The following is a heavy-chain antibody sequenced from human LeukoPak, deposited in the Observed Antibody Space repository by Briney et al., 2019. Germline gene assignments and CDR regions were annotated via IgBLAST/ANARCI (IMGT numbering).Heavy chain of an antibody. V-gene: IGHV4-59*01. CDR1: GGSISRYY. D-gene: IGHD3-22*01. CDR3: ARWGYFDSSGYFVVDY. J-gene: IGHJ4*02. CDR2: IHYSGST. Sequence: SETLSFTCTVSGGSISRYYWNWIRQPPGERLEWIGWIHYSGSTAYNPSLESRVTMSVDTSKNHISLKMTSVTAADTATYYCARWGYFDSSGYFVVDYWGQGALVTVSS.